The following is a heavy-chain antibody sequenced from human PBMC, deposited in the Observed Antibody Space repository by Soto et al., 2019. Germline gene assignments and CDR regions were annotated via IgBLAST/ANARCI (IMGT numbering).Heavy chain of an antibody. CDR3: ARDGAVPGTYDY. Sequence: XSVKVSCKAFAYSFTGSYIHWVRQAPGQGLEWMGYMNPNTGGTNYAQKFQGRVTMTRDTSISTAYMDMSSLRSDDTAVYFCARDGAVPGTYDYWGQGTPVTVSS. V-gene: IGHV1-2*02. J-gene: IGHJ4*02. CDR1: AYSFTGSY. CDR2: MNPNTGGT. D-gene: IGHD6-19*01.